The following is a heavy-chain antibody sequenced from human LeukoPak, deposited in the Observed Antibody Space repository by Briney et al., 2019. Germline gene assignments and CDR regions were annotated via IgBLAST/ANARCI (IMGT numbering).Heavy chain of an antibody. V-gene: IGHV3-74*01. CDR3: AARYCSNGVCHFY. Sequence: GGSLRLSCAASGFTFSSYWMHWVRQAPGKGLVWVSRINSDGSTTNYADSVKGRFTISRDNAKNTLFLQMNSLRAEDTAVYYCAARYCSNGVCHFYWGQGTLVTVSS. J-gene: IGHJ4*02. CDR1: GFTFSSYW. CDR2: INSDGSTT. D-gene: IGHD2-8*01.